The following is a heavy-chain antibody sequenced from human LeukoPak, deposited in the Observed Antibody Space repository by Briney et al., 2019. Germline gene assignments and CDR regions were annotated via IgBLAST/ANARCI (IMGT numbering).Heavy chain of an antibody. V-gene: IGHV3-48*02. CDR3: ATSGSYRFDY. CDR1: GFTFSSYA. Sequence: GGSLRLSCAASGFTFSSYAMSWVRQAPGKGLEWVSYISSSSNTIYYADSVKGRFTISRDNAQNSLYLQMNSLRDEDTAVYYCATSGSYRFDYWGQGTLVTVSS. CDR2: ISSSSNTI. J-gene: IGHJ4*02. D-gene: IGHD1-26*01.